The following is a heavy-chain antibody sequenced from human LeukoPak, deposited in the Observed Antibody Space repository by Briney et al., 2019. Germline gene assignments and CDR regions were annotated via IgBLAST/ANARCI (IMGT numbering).Heavy chain of an antibody. V-gene: IGHV3-7*03. Sequence: GGSLRLSCAASGFILSNHWITWVRQDPGKGPEWVANVNKDGSEKYYVDSVKGRFTISRDTAKNSLYLQMNNLRAEDTALYYCARNNDMDVWGQGTTVIVSS. J-gene: IGHJ6*02. CDR2: VNKDGSEK. D-gene: IGHD1/OR15-1a*01. CDR3: ARNNDMDV. CDR1: GFILSNHW.